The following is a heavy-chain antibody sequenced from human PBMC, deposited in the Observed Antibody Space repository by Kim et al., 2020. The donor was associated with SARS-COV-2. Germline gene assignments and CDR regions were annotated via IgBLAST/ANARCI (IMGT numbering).Heavy chain of an antibody. V-gene: IGHV4-61*02. CDR3: ARDSRGYSSSFGFWFDP. CDR1: GGSISSGSYY. J-gene: IGHJ5*02. Sequence: TLSLTCTVSGGSISSGSYYWSWIRQPAGKGLEWIGRIYTSGSTNYNPSLKSRVTISVDTSKNQFSLKVSSVTAADTAVYYCARDSRGYSSSFGFWFDPWGQGTLVTVSS. CDR2: IYTSGST. D-gene: IGHD6-13*01.